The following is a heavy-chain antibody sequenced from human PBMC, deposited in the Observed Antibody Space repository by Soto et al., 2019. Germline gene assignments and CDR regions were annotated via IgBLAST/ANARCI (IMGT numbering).Heavy chain of an antibody. V-gene: IGHV1-2*02. J-gene: IGHJ6*02. D-gene: IGHD3-10*01. CDR3: ARGLRGVIINSFYYYGMDV. Sequence: ASVQVSCKASGYTFTGYYMHWVRQAPGQGLEWMGWINPNSGGTNYAQKFQGRVTMTRDTSISTAYMELSRLRSDDTAVYYCARGLRGVIINSFYYYGMDVWGQGTTVTVSS. CDR1: GYTFTGYY. CDR2: INPNSGGT.